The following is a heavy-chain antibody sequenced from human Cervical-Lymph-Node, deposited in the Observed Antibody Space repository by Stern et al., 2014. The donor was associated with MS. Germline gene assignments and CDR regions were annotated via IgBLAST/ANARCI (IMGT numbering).Heavy chain of an antibody. D-gene: IGHD1-26*01. CDR2: ISSNGSTI. J-gene: IGHJ4*02. CDR1: GFNFSAYY. CDR3: ARGLPSF. V-gene: IGHV3-11*01. Sequence: VQLVESGGDLVNPGGSLRLSCAASGFNFSAYYMNWIRQAPGKGLEWLSYISSNGSTIYYADSVKGRFIISRDNAKQSLYLQMNSLRAEDTAVYYCARGLPSFWGQGTLVTVSP.